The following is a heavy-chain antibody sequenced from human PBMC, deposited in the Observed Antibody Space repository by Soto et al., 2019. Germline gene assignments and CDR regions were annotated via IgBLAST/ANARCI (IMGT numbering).Heavy chain of an antibody. CDR1: GGSISSYY. V-gene: IGHV4-59*08. J-gene: IGHJ4*02. CDR2: IYYSGST. CDR3: ARLINWGFDY. Sequence: SETLSLTCTVSGGSISSYYWSWIRQPPGKGLEWIGYIYYSGSTNYNPSLKSRVTISVDTSKTQFSLKLSAVTAADTAVYYCARLINWGFDYWGQGTLVTVSS. D-gene: IGHD7-27*01.